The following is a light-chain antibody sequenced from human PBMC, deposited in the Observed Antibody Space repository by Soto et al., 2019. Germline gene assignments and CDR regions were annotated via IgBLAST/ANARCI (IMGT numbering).Light chain of an antibody. CDR3: ATWDDSLHGSV. J-gene: IGLJ1*01. Sequence: QSVLTQPPSASGTPGQRVTISCSGSNSNIGNNKVNWYQQLPATAPQLLINTSNQRPSAVPDRFSGAKSGASASLAISGRQSEDEAYYYCATWDDSLHGSVFGTGTKVTVL. V-gene: IGLV1-44*01. CDR2: TSN. CDR1: NSNIGNNK.